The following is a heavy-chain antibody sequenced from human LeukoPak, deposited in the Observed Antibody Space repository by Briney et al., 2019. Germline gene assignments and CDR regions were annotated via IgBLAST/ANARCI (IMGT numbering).Heavy chain of an antibody. CDR1: GGSISSGDYY. Sequence: LSLTCTVSGGSISSGDYYWSCIRQAPGKGLECISYISSSGRTIYYADSVKGRFTISRDNARNSLYLQMNSLRAEDTAVYYCARGETHYYDTSGYWAYYFDYWGQGTLVTVSS. D-gene: IGHD3-22*01. V-gene: IGHV3-11*01. CDR3: ARGETHYYDTSGYWAYYFDY. CDR2: ISSSGRTI. J-gene: IGHJ4*02.